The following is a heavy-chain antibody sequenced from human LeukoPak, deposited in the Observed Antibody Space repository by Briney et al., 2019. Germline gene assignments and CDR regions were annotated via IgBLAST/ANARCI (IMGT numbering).Heavy chain of an antibody. CDR1: GFRFDDYA. Sequence: PGRSLRLSCAASGFRFDDYAMHWVRQAPGKGLEWVSGINWNSGSIGYADSVKGRFTISRDNAKNSLYLQMNSLRAEDTAVYYCARDLSTTRSGTYCGGDCYSTLDFDYWGQGTLVTVSS. CDR3: ARDLSTTRSGTYCGGDCYSTLDFDY. CDR2: INWNSGSI. V-gene: IGHV3-9*01. J-gene: IGHJ4*02. D-gene: IGHD2-21*02.